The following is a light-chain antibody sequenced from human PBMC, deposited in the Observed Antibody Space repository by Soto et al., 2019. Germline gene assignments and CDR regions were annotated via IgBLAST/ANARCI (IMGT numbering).Light chain of an antibody. CDR2: WAS. CDR1: QSVLYSSNNKNY. V-gene: IGKV4-1*01. Sequence: DIVMTQSPDSLAVSLGERATFNCKSSQSVLYSSNNKNYLAWYQQTPGQPPKLLIYWASTRESGVPDRFSGSGSGTDFTLTISSLQAEDVAVYYCQQYYSTPHTFGQGTKLESK. J-gene: IGKJ2*01. CDR3: QQYYSTPHT.